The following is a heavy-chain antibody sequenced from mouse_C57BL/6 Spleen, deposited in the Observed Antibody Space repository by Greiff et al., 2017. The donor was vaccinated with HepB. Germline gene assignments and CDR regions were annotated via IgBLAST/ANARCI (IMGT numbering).Heavy chain of an antibody. V-gene: IGHV1-50*01. Sequence: QVQLQQPGAELVKPGASVKLSCKASGYTFTSYWMQWVKQRPGQGLEWIGEIDPSDSYTNSNQKFKGKATLTVDTSSSTAYMQLSSLTSEDSAVYYCARAGTGYFDVWGTGTTVTVSS. J-gene: IGHJ1*03. CDR1: GYTFTSYW. CDR3: ARAGTGYFDV. D-gene: IGHD4-1*01. CDR2: IDPSDSYT.